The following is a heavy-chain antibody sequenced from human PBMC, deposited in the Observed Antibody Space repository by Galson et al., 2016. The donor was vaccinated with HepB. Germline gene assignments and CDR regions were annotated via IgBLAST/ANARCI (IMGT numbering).Heavy chain of an antibody. CDR2: LNPASGDT. J-gene: IGHJ4*02. CDR1: GYSFTSYD. D-gene: IGHD1-1*01. V-gene: IGHV1-8*01. Sequence: SVKVSCKASGYSFTSYDINWVRQAPGQGLEWMGWLNPASGDTGYPGNTYYAQKFQGRVTMTKNTSTTTVYMDLSSLRSEDTAVYYCARWSHYVKQLEHWGQGTLVTVSS. CDR3: ARWSHYVKQLEH.